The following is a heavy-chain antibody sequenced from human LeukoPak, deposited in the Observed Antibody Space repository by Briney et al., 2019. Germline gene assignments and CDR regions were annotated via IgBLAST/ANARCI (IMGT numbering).Heavy chain of an antibody. V-gene: IGHV4-34*01. D-gene: IGHD3-10*01. J-gene: IGHJ5*02. CDR3: ARATASGSGRAYDR. CDR2: IHHSGGT. Sequence: KPSETLSLTCAVYGESMIGHYWTWIRQPPGKRLEWIGEIHHSGGTNSNPSLKNRVTMPIDMSKNQFSLKLNSVTAADTAVYFCARATASGSGRAYDRWAQGNLVPVSS. CDR1: GESMIGHY.